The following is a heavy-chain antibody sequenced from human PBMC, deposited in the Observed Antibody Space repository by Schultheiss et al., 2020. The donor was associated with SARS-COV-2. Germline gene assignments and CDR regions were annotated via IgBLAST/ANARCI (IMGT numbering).Heavy chain of an antibody. V-gene: IGHV3-33*06. Sequence: GGSLRLSCAASGFTFSSYGMHWVRQAPGKGLEWVAVIWYDGSNKYYADSVKGRFTISRDNSKNTLYLQMNSLRAEDTAVYYCAKDRPLYSGYDALFDYWGQGTLVTVSS. J-gene: IGHJ4*02. CDR1: GFTFSSYG. D-gene: IGHD5-12*01. CDR2: IWYDGSNK. CDR3: AKDRPLYSGYDALFDY.